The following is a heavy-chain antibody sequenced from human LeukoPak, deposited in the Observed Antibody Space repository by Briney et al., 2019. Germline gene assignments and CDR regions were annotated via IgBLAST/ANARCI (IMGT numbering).Heavy chain of an antibody. CDR3: AAITPSTLSGSYLSYGMDV. V-gene: IGHV1-58*01. CDR2: IVVGSGNT. Sequence: SVKVSCKASGFTFTSSAVQWVRQARGQRLEWIGWIVVGSGNTNYAQKFQERVTITRDMSTSTAYMELGSLRSEDTAVYYCAAITPSTLSGSYLSYGMDVWGKGTTVTVSS. D-gene: IGHD3-10*01. CDR1: GFTFTSSA. J-gene: IGHJ6*04.